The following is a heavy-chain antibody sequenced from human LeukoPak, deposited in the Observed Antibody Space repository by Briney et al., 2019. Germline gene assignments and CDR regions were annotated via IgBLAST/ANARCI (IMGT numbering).Heavy chain of an antibody. D-gene: IGHD6-19*01. J-gene: IGHJ4*02. Sequence: GGSLRLSCAASGFTFRSYAMTWVRQAPGKGLEWVSSVDVSGTTFYTDSVKGRFTISRDNSKSTLYLQMSTLRAEDTAVYYCAKDQKRVTGTDFWGQGTLVTVSS. V-gene: IGHV3-23*01. CDR3: AKDQKRVTGTDF. CDR1: GFTFRSYA. CDR2: VDVSGTT.